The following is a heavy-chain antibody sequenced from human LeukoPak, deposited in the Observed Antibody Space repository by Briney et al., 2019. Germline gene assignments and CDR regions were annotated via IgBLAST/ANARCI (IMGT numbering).Heavy chain of an antibody. CDR2: INAGNGNT. J-gene: IGHJ4*02. V-gene: IGHV1-3*01. CDR3: AEAERNGGWYGGY. D-gene: IGHD6-19*01. CDR1: GYTFTSYA. Sequence: GASVKVSCKASGYTFTSYAMHWVRQAPGQRLEWMGWINAGNGNTKYSQKFQGGVTMTRDTSISTAYMELSRLRSDDTAVYYCAEAERNGGWYGGYWGQGTLVTVSS.